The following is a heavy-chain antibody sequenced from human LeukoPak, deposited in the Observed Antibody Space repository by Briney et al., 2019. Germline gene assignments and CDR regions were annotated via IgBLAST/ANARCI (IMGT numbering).Heavy chain of an antibody. Sequence: GGSLRLSCAASGFTFSSYWMHWVRQAPGKGLVWVSRINTDGSSTSYADSVKGRFTISRDNAKNTLYLQMNSLRAEDTAVYYCARASALPFHCSSTSCRYYYYMDVWGKGTTVTVSS. D-gene: IGHD2-2*01. CDR1: GFTFSSYW. CDR3: ARASALPFHCSSTSCRYYYYMDV. V-gene: IGHV3-74*01. J-gene: IGHJ6*03. CDR2: INTDGSST.